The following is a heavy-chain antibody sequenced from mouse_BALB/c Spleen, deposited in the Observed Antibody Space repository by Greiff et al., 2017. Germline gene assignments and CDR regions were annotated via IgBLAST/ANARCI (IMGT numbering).Heavy chain of an antibody. D-gene: IGHD3-3*01. Sequence: QVQLQQSGAELARPGASVKLSCKASGYTFTSYWMQWVKQRPGQGLEWIGAIYPGDGDTRYTQKFKGKATLTADKSSSTAYMQLSSLASEDSAVYYCAREGPHWGQGTLVTVSA. CDR1: GYTFTSYW. J-gene: IGHJ3*01. CDR2: IYPGDGDT. CDR3: AREGPH. V-gene: IGHV1-87*01.